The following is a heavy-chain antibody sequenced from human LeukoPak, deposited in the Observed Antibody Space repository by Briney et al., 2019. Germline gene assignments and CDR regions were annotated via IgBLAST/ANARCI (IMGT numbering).Heavy chain of an antibody. J-gene: IGHJ4*02. V-gene: IGHV1-69*05. Sequence: SVKVSCKASGGTFSSYAISWVRQAPGQGLEWIGGIIPILGTANYAQKFQGRVTITTDESTSTAYMELSSLRSEDTAVYYCARDGAPYYYDSSGYSQADYWGQGTLVTVSS. CDR1: GGTFSSYA. D-gene: IGHD3-22*01. CDR3: ARDGAPYYYDSSGYSQADY. CDR2: IIPILGTA.